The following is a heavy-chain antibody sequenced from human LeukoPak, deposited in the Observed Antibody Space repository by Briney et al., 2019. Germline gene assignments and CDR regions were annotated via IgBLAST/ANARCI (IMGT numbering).Heavy chain of an antibody. Sequence: GGSLRLSCAASGFTFSSYEMKWVRQAPGKGLEWVSYISSSGSTIYYADSVKGRFTISRDNSKNTLYLQMNSLRAEDTAVYYCAKLGEQQLVLYNWFDPWGQGTLVTVSS. CDR3: AKLGEQQLVLYNWFDP. D-gene: IGHD6-13*01. J-gene: IGHJ5*02. V-gene: IGHV3-48*03. CDR2: ISSSGSTI. CDR1: GFTFSSYE.